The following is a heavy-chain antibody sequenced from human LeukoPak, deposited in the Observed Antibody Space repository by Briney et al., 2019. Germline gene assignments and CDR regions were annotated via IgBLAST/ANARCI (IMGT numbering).Heavy chain of an antibody. Sequence: SQTLSPTCAISGDSVSSNSAAWNWIRQSPSRGLEWLGRTYYRSKWYNDYAVSVKSRITINPDASKNQFSLQLNSVTPEDTAVYYCARALDYYENRWFDPWGQGTLVTVSS. CDR3: ARALDYYENRWFDP. J-gene: IGHJ5*02. V-gene: IGHV6-1*01. CDR2: TYYRSKWYN. CDR1: GDSVSSNSAA. D-gene: IGHD3-22*01.